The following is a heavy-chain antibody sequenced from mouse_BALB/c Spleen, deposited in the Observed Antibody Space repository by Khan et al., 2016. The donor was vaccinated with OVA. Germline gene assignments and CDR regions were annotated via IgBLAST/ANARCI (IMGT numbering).Heavy chain of an antibody. CDR2: ISHGGSSV. Sequence: EVKVEESGGGLVQPGGSLKLSCAASGFTFSSYTMSWVRQTPDKRLEWVAFISHGGSSVYYPDTVKGRFTSSRDNAKNTLYLQMSSLKSEDTAMYYCTRPSTTQYDYGMDYWGQGTSVIVSS. CDR3: TRPSTTQYDYGMDY. CDR1: GFTFSSYT. D-gene: IGHD1-1*01. V-gene: IGHV5-12-2*01. J-gene: IGHJ4*01.